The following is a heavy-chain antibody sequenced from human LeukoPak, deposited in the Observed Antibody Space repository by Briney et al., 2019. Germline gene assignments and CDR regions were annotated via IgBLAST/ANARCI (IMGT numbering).Heavy chain of an antibody. D-gene: IGHD3-9*01. Sequence: SETLSLTCTVSGGSISSSSYYWGWIRQPPGKGLEWIGSIYYSGSTYYNPSLKSRVTISVDTSKNQFSLKLSSVTAADTAVYYYAAGKEILTGYYIPNDYWGQGTLVTVSS. V-gene: IGHV4-39*01. CDR2: IYYSGST. CDR1: GGSISSSSYY. CDR3: AAGKEILTGYYIPNDY. J-gene: IGHJ4*02.